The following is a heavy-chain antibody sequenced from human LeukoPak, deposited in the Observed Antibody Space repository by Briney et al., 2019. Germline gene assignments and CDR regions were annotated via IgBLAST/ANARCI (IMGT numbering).Heavy chain of an antibody. D-gene: IGHD5-18*01. J-gene: IGHJ4*02. V-gene: IGHV3-48*03. CDR3: ARVLSGYSYPFDY. CDR2: ISSSGSVI. Sequence: PGGSLRLSCAASGFTFGNYEMNWVRQPPGKGLEWVSYISSSGSVIYYADSVKGRFTISRENAKNSLYLQMNSLRAEDTAVYYCARVLSGYSYPFDYWGQGTLVTVSS. CDR1: GFTFGNYE.